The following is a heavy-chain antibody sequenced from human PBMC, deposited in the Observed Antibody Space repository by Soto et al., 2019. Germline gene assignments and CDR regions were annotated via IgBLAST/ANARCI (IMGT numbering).Heavy chain of an antibody. V-gene: IGHV4-4*02. D-gene: IGHD3-9*01. CDR2: IHDRGST. Sequence: QVKLQESGPGLEKPSGTLSITCAVSGGSISNNRWWTCVRQAPGKGLEWIGEIHDRGSTNYNLSLKSRATVSIDRSKNQFSLEMRAVTAADTAVYYCAGQWAAGYGAFDPWGQGTLVTVSS. CDR1: GGSISNNRW. CDR3: AGQWAAGYGAFDP. J-gene: IGHJ5*02.